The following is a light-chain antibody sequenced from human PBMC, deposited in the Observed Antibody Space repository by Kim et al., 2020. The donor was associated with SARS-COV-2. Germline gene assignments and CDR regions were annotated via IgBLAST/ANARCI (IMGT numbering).Light chain of an antibody. CDR1: QSVSSN. CDR2: GAS. Sequence: EILMTQSPATLSVSPGERATLSCRASQSVSSNLAWYQQKPGQAPRLLIYGASTRATGIPARFSGSGSGTEFTLTISILQSEDFALYFCQQYNNWPRTFGQGTKVDIK. V-gene: IGKV3-15*01. J-gene: IGKJ1*01. CDR3: QQYNNWPRT.